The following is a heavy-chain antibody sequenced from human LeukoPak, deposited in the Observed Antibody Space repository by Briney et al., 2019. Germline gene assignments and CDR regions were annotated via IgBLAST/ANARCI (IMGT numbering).Heavy chain of an antibody. CDR1: GFTFSSYS. CDR2: ISSSSRTT. J-gene: IGHJ4*02. V-gene: IGHV3-48*01. Sequence: GGSLRLSCAASGFTFSSYSMNWVRQAPGKGLEWVSYISSSSRTTYYADSVKGRFTISRDNAKNSLYLQMNSLRAEDTAVYYCATTTAMAPFDYWGQGTLVTVSS. D-gene: IGHD5-18*01. CDR3: ATTTAMAPFDY.